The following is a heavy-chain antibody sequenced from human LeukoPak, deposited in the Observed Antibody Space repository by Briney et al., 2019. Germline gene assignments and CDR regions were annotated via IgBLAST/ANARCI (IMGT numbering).Heavy chain of an antibody. D-gene: IGHD3-10*01. Sequence: GGSLRLSCAASGFAFSSYWMHWVRQAPGKGLVWVSRINSDGSSTTYADSVKGRFTISRDNAKNTLYLQMNSLRAEDTAVYYCARDYGRSRDYGMDVWGQGTTVTVSS. CDR1: GFAFSSYW. J-gene: IGHJ6*02. CDR2: INSDGSST. CDR3: ARDYGRSRDYGMDV. V-gene: IGHV3-74*01.